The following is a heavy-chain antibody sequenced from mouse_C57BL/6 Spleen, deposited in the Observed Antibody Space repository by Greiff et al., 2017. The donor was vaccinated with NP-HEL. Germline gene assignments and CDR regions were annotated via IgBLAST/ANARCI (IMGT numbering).Heavy chain of an antibody. CDR3: ASVSSAGGYYEAMDY. CDR2: ISNGGGST. J-gene: IGHJ4*01. D-gene: IGHD2-3*01. CDR1: GFTFSDYY. V-gene: IGHV5-12*01. Sequence: EVKLVESGGGLVQPGGSLKLSCAASGFTFSDYYMYWVRQTPEKRLEWVAYISNGGGSTYYPDTVKGRFTISRDNAKNTLYLQMSRLKSEDTAMYYCASVSSAGGYYEAMDYWGQGTSVTVSS.